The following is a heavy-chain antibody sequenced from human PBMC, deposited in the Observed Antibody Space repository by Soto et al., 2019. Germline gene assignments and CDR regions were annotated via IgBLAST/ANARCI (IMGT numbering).Heavy chain of an antibody. CDR3: ARGDHTYYYDSSGYYYFAWFDP. J-gene: IGHJ5*02. CDR1: GGTFSSYA. V-gene: IGHV1-69*13. CDR2: IIPIFGTA. Sequence: ASVKVSCKASGGTFSSYAISWVRQAPGQGLEWMGGIIPIFGTANYAQKFQGRVTITADESTSTAYMELSSLRSEDTAVYYCARGDHTYYYDSSGYYYFAWFDPWGLGTLVTVSS. D-gene: IGHD3-22*01.